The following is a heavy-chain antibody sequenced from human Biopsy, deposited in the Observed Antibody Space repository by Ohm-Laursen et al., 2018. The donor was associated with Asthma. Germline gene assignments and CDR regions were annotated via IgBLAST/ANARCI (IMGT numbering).Heavy chain of an antibody. CDR1: GYPFIGYH. CDR2: INPNSGAT. Sequence: ASVKVSCKASGYPFIGYHIHWMRQAPAQALEWMGRINPNSGATNYAQKFQGRVTMTRDTSISTAYMEVSRLRSDDTAVYYCARGQKSAGDRWFDPWGQGTLVTVSS. D-gene: IGHD6-13*01. J-gene: IGHJ5*02. CDR3: ARGQKSAGDRWFDP. V-gene: IGHV1-2*06.